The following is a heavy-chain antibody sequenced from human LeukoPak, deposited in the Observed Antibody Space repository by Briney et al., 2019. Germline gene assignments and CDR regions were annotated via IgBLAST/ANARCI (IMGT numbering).Heavy chain of an antibody. D-gene: IGHD6-19*01. CDR3: ARGGQSGLD. CDR2: ISSNGGST. J-gene: IGHJ4*02. V-gene: IGHV3-64*01. Sequence: GGSLRLSCAASGFTFSSYAMHWVRQAPGKGLGYVSAISSNGGSTYYANSVKGRFTISRDNSKNTLYLQMGSLRAEDMAVYYCARGGQSGLDWGQGTLVTVSS. CDR1: GFTFSSYA.